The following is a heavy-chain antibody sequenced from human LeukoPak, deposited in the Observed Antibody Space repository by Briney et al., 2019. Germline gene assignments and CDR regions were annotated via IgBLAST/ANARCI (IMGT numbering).Heavy chain of an antibody. V-gene: IGHV3-11*04. CDR2: ISSSGGMV. D-gene: IGHD2-2*01. CDR3: ARDDCSSTSCPPAYGMDV. Sequence: PGGSLRLSCAASGFTFNNYYMNWIRQAPGKGLEWVSYISSSGGMVYYADSVKGRFTISRDNAKNSLYLQMNSLRAEDTAVYYCARDDCSSTSCPPAYGMDVWGKGTTVTVSS. CDR1: GFTFNNYY. J-gene: IGHJ6*04.